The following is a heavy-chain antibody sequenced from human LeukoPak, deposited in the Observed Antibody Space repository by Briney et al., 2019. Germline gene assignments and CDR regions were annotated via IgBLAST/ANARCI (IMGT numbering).Heavy chain of an antibody. CDR1: GFTFSSYG. CDR2: IWYDGSNK. CDR3: ARDRRYSYGYYFDY. V-gene: IGHV3-33*01. Sequence: QPGRSLRLSCAASGFTFSSYGMHWVRQAPGKGLEWVAVIWYDGSNKYYADSVKGRFTISRDNSKNTLYLQMNSLRAEDTAVYYCARDRRYSYGYYFDYWGQGTLVTVSS. J-gene: IGHJ4*02. D-gene: IGHD5-18*01.